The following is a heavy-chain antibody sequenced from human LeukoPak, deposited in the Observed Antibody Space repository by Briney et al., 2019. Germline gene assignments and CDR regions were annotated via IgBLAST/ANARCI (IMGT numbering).Heavy chain of an antibody. D-gene: IGHD2/OR15-2a*01. J-gene: IGHJ4*02. CDR1: GFTFTDHY. V-gene: IGHV1-2*06. CDR3: VREGEGPLSKDFDY. CDR2: IGPHSTFP. Sequence: ASVKVSCKSSGFTFTDHYIHWVRQGPGQGLEWMGHIGPHSTFPSSPQEFQGRVTMTRDASMSTAYMELTRLTSDDTAVYYCVREGEGPLSKDFDYWGQGTLVTVSS.